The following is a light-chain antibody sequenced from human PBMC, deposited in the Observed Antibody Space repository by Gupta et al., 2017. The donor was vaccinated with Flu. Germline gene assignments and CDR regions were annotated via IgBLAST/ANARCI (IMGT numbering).Light chain of an antibody. Sequence: EIVLTQPPAPLPLPPGERATRSCRASQSVSSYSSRYQQKPGQVPRLLIYDAANRATGRPAGFSGSGSSADFTLTISSLVPEDDAVYYCQQRSNRPPVTFGPGTKVEIK. CDR3: QQRSNRPPVT. J-gene: IGKJ3*01. CDR1: QSVSSY. CDR2: DAA. V-gene: IGKV3-11*01.